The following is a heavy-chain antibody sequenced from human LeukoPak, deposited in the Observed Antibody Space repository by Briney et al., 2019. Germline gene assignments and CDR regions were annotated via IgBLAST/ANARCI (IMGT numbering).Heavy chain of an antibody. V-gene: IGHV3-11*01. CDR1: GFTFSDYY. CDR2: ITIGVGAT. J-gene: IGHJ6*02. Sequence: GGSLRLSCAASGFTFSDYYMTWIRQAPEKGLEWTSHITIGVGATYYADSVKGRFTISRGNAKKSLYLQMNSLRVEDTAIYYCARGHYEMDVWGQGTTVTVSS. CDR3: ARGHYEMDV.